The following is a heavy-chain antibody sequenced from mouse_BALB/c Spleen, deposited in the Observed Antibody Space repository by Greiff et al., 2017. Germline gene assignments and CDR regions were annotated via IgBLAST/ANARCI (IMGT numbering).Heavy chain of an antibody. CDR3: ARGGYPLAMDY. Sequence: EVQLVESGGGLVQPGGSRKLSCAASGFTFSSFGMHWVRQAPEKGLEWVAYISSGSSTIYYADTVKGRFTISRDNPKNTLFLQMTSLRSEDTAMYYWARGGYPLAMDYWGQGTSVTVSS. CDR2: ISSGSSTI. D-gene: IGHD2-2*01. J-gene: IGHJ4*01. CDR1: GFTFSSFG. V-gene: IGHV5-17*02.